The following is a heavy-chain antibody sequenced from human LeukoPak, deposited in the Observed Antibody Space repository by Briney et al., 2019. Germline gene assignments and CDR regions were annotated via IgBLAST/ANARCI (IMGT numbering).Heavy chain of an antibody. D-gene: IGHD6-13*01. Sequence: SETLSLTCTVSGGSISSYYWSWIRQPPGKGLEWIGYIYYSGSTNYNPSLKSRVTISVDTSENQFSLKLSSVTAADTAVYYCARYSSSWHYFDYWGQGTLVTVSS. CDR2: IYYSGST. V-gene: IGHV4-59*08. J-gene: IGHJ4*02. CDR3: ARYSSSWHYFDY. CDR1: GGSISSYY.